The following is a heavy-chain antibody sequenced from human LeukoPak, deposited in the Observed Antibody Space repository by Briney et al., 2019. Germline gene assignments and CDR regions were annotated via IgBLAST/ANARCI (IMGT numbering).Heavy chain of an antibody. Sequence: SETLSLTCTVSGGSISSYQWNWIRQPAGKGLEWIGRIFISGSTNYNPSLKSRVTMSVDTSKNQFSLRLSSVTAADTAVYYCARATHSGSLAPFDFWGQGTLVTVSS. D-gene: IGHD1-26*01. J-gene: IGHJ4*02. CDR1: GGSISSYQ. V-gene: IGHV4-4*07. CDR2: IFISGST. CDR3: ARATHSGSLAPFDF.